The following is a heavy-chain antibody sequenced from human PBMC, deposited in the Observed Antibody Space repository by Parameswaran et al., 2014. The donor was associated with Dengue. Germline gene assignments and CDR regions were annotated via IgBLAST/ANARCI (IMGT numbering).Heavy chain of an antibody. J-gene: IGHJ4*02. CDR3: ARGQERRGVTMVRGVIRSGQYYFDY. D-gene: IGHD3-10*01. CDR1: GGSFSGYY. CDR2: INHSGST. Sequence: SETLSLTCAVYGGSFSGYYWSWIRGPREGLEWIGEINHSGSTNYNPSLKSRVTISVDTSKNQFSLKLSSVTAADTAVYYCARGQERRGVTMVRGVIRSGQYYFDYWGQGTLVTVSS. V-gene: IGHV4-34*01.